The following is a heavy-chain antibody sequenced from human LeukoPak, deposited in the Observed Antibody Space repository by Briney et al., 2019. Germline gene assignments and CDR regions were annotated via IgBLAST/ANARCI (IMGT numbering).Heavy chain of an antibody. J-gene: IGHJ4*02. CDR1: GYTFTSYG. CDR3: ARADGDTVIGGDFDY. D-gene: IGHD5-18*01. Sequence: GASVKVSCKASGYTFTSYGISWVRQAPGQGLEWMGWISAYNGNTNYAQKLQGRVTMTTDTSTSTAYMELRSLRSDDTAVYYCARADGDTVIGGDFDYWGQGTLVIVSS. V-gene: IGHV1-18*01. CDR2: ISAYNGNT.